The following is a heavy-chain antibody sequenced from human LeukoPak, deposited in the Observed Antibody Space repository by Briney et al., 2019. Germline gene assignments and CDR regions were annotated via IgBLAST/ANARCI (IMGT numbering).Heavy chain of an antibody. Sequence: PSETLSLTCTVSGDSISSYYWSWIRQPAGKGLEWIGRICTSGSTNYNPSLKSRVTMSVDTSKNQFSLKLSSVTAADTAVYYCARDSYSSGWYGYYYGMDVWGQGTTVTVSS. V-gene: IGHV4-4*07. CDR2: ICTSGST. J-gene: IGHJ6*02. D-gene: IGHD6-19*01. CDR3: ARDSYSSGWYGYYYGMDV. CDR1: GDSISSYY.